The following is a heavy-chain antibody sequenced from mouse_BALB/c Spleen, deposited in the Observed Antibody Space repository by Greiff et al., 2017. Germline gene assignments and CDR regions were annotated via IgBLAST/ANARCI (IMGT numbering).Heavy chain of an antibody. J-gene: IGHJ3*01. CDR1: GYTFTDYV. CDR2: IYPGSGST. D-gene: IGHD1-1*02. CDR3: ARRKHYQAWYAY. Sequence: LQESGPELVKPGASVKMSCKASGYTFTDYVISWVKQRTGQGLEWIGEIYPGSGSTYYNEKFKGKATLTADKSSNTAYMQLSSLTSEDSAVYFYARRKHYQAWYAYWGQGTLVTVSA. V-gene: IGHV1-77*01.